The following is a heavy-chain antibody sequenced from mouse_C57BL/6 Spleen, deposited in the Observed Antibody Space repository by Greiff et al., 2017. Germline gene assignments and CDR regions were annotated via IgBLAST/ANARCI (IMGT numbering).Heavy chain of an antibody. V-gene: IGHV5-9-1*02. Sequence: EVQVVESGEGLVKPGGSLKLSCAASGFTFSSYAMSWVRQTPEKRLEWVAYISSGGDYIYYADTVKGRFTISGDNSRNTLYLQLSSLKSEDTAMYYCTRGGLGPSQFDYWGQGTTLTVSS. J-gene: IGHJ2*01. CDR2: ISSGGDYI. CDR1: GFTFSSYA. CDR3: TRGGLGPSQFDY. D-gene: IGHD4-1*01.